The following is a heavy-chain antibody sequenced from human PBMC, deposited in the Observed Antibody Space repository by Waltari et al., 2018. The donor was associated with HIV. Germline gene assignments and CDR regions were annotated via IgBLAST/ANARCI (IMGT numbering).Heavy chain of an antibody. J-gene: IGHJ4*02. CDR1: GFIFRGSH. CDR3: CREAVPHFNTQMVHFDA. CDR2: MRKKTFGERT. Sequence: LVESVSGVVDPGQAMGYACKVSGFIFRGSHVNWCRQATGKGPEWVGVMRKKTFGERTGDDASVRGRLSVSREDSKSVAHLLMVNLLPEDTAAYYCCREAVPHFNTQMVHFDAWGQGTLVIVSS. V-gene: IGHV3-49*03. D-gene: IGHD3-10*01.